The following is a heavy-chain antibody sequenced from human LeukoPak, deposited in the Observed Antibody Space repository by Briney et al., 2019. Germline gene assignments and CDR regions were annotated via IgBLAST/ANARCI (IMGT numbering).Heavy chain of an antibody. CDR2: IYYSGST. V-gene: IGHV4-39*01. D-gene: IGHD2-15*01. CDR1: GAXISSSSKY. CDR3: ARLYCSGGSCYSGLRSADY. Sequence: SETLSPTCTVSGAXISSSSKYWGWLRQPPGKWLEWIGSIYYSGSTYYNPSLKSRVTISVDTSKNQFSLKLSSVTAADTAMYYCARLYCSGGSCYSGLRSADYWGQGTLVTVAS. J-gene: IGHJ4*02.